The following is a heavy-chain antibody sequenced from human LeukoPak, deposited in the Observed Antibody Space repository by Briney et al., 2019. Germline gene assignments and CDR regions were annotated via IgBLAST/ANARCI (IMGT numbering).Heavy chain of an antibody. CDR3: ARDWLGSGSYRDYYYYGMDV. CDR1: GYTFTGYY. D-gene: IGHD1-26*01. CDR2: INPNIGGT. Sequence: ASVKASCKASGYTFTGYYMHWVRHAPGQGLEWMGWINPNIGGTNYAQKLHGRVTMTRDTSISTPYMELSRLRSDDTAVYYCARDWLGSGSYRDYYYYGMDVWGEGTTVTVSS. V-gene: IGHV1-2*02. J-gene: IGHJ6*04.